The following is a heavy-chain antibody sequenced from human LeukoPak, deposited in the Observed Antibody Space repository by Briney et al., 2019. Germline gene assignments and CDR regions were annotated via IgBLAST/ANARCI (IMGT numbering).Heavy chain of an antibody. Sequence: PGGSLRLSCTASGFTFSSYGMSWVRQAPGRGLEWVSAVSGSGGITYYADSVKGRFTISRDNPKNTLYLQISSLRAEDTAVYYCAKDRSIGTYYTFDYWGQGTLVIVSS. D-gene: IGHD1-26*01. V-gene: IGHV3-23*01. CDR3: AKDRSIGTYYTFDY. CDR2: VSGSGGIT. CDR1: GFTFSSYG. J-gene: IGHJ4*02.